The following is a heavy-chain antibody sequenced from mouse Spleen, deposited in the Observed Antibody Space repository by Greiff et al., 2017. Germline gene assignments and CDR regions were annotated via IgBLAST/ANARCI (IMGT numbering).Heavy chain of an antibody. CDR3: AREDPYYFDY. CDR2: ISSGGGST. J-gene: IGHJ2*01. CDR1: GFTFSSYY. V-gene: IGHV5-6-4*01. Sequence: EVKLMESGGGLVKLGGSLKLSCAASGFTFSSYYMSWVRQTPEKRLEWVATISSGGGSTYYPDSVKGRFTISRDNAKNTLYLQMSSLNSEDTAVYYCAREDPYYFDYWGQGTTLTVSS.